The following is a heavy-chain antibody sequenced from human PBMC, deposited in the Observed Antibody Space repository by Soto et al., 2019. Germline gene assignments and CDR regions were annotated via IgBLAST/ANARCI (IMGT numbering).Heavy chain of an antibody. J-gene: IGHJ6*02. D-gene: IGHD6-19*01. Sequence: QVQLVKSGAEVKKPGASVKVSCKASGYTFTSYYIHWVRQAPGEGLEWMGIVNPSVGSTSYAQQFQGRVTMTRDTSTSTAYMELSSLRSEDTAVYYCSTPGYITGWSSYAMGVWGQGTTVTVSS. CDR3: STPGYITGWSSYAMGV. V-gene: IGHV1-46*03. CDR1: GYTFTSYY. CDR2: VNPSVGST.